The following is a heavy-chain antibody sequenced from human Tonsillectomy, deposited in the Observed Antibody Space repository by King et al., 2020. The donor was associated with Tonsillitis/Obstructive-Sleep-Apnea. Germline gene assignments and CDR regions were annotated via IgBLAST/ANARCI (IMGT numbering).Heavy chain of an antibody. D-gene: IGHD2-2*01. J-gene: IGHJ6*04. V-gene: IGHV3-48*03. CDR2: ISSSGSTI. Sequence: VQLVESGGGLVQPGGTLRLSCAASAFTFSSYEMNWVRQAPGKGLEWVSYISSSGSTIYYADSVKGRFTISRDNAKNSLYLQMNSLRAEDTAVYYCARDRYQLDVWGKGTTVTVSS. CDR1: AFTFSSYE. CDR3: ARDRYQLDV.